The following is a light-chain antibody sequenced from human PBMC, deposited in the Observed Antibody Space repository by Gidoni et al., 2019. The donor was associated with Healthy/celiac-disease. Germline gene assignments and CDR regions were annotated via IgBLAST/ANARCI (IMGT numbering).Light chain of an antibody. Sequence: IVMTQSPDSLAVSLGERATINCKSSQSVLYSSNNKNYVAWYQQKPGQPPKLLIYWASTRESGVPDRFSGSGSGTDFTLTISSLQAEDVAVYYCQQYYSTPLNTFXQXTKLEIK. CDR3: QQYYSTPLNT. CDR1: QSVLYSSNNKNY. J-gene: IGKJ2*01. CDR2: WAS. V-gene: IGKV4-1*01.